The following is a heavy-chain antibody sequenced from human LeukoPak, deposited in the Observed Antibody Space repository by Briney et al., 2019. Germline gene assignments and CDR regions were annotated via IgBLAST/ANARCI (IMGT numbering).Heavy chain of an antibody. V-gene: IGHV4-34*01. CDR3: ARFRHYYDSSGYYYDAFDI. D-gene: IGHD3-22*01. CDR1: GGSFSGYY. CDR2: INHSGST. J-gene: IGHJ3*02. Sequence: SETLSLTCAVYGGSFSGYYWSWIRQPPGKGLEWIGEINHSGSTNYNPSLKSRVTISVDTSKNQFSLKLSSVTAADTAVYYCARFRHYYDSSGYYYDAFDIWGQGTMVTVSS.